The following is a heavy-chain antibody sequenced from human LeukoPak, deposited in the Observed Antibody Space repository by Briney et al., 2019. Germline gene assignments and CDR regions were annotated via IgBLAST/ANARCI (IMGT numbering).Heavy chain of an antibody. Sequence: ASVTVSCTASGYTFTSCFIHWVRQAPGQGREWMGVINPSGGSTSYAQKFQGRVTMTRDTSTSTVSMELSSLRFEDTAVYYCARGPYSGDWHFDFWGQGTLVTVSS. CDR2: INPSGGST. J-gene: IGHJ4*02. CDR3: ARGPYSGDWHFDF. D-gene: IGHD6-19*01. V-gene: IGHV1-46*01. CDR1: GYTFTSCF.